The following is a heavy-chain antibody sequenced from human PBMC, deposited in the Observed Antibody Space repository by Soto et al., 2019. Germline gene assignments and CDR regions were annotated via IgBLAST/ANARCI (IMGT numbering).Heavy chain of an antibody. CDR3: ASKDLDTAIADYYYYGMEV. CDR1: GGTFSSYA. D-gene: IGHD5-18*01. CDR2: IIPIFGTA. V-gene: IGHV1-69*13. Sequence: SVKVSCKASGGTFSSYAISWVRQAPGQGLEWMGGIIPIFGTANYAQKFQGRVTITADESTSTAYMELSSLRSEDTAVYYCASKDLDTAIADYYYYGMEVWGQGTTVTVS. J-gene: IGHJ6*02.